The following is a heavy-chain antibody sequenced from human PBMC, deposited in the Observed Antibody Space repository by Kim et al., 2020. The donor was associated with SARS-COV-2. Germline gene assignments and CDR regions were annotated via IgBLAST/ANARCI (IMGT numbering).Heavy chain of an antibody. CDR1: GYTFTSYA. D-gene: IGHD6-19*01. CDR2: MHGGNGNT. Sequence: ASVKVSCKASGYTFTSYAMHWVRQAPGQRLEWMGWMHGGNGNTKYSQNFQGRVTITRDTSASTAYMELSSLTSEDTAVYYCARDRRGQWVVDIDYWGQGTLVTVSS. CDR3: ARDRRGQWVVDIDY. V-gene: IGHV1-3*01. J-gene: IGHJ4*02.